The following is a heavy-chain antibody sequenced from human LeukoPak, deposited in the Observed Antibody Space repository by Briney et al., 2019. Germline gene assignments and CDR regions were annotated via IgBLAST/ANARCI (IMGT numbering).Heavy chain of an antibody. V-gene: IGHV1-18*01. Sequence: ASVKVSCKASGYTFTSYGISWVRQAPGQGLEWMGWISAYNGNTNYAQKLQGRATMTTDTSTSTAYMELRSLRSDDTAVYYCARDRTLLWFGELPFDYWGQGTLVTVSS. CDR2: ISAYNGNT. CDR1: GYTFTSYG. J-gene: IGHJ4*02. D-gene: IGHD3-10*01. CDR3: ARDRTLLWFGELPFDY.